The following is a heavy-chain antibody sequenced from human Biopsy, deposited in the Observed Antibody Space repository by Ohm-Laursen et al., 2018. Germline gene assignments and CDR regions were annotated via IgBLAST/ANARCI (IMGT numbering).Heavy chain of an antibody. D-gene: IGHD1-1*01. V-gene: IGHV1-18*01. CDR2: INTYNANT. Sequence: EASVKVSCKASGYTFTSYGISWVRQAPGQGLEWMGWINTYNANTDYAQKVPGRVTMTSDTSISTAYMELSSLGSEDTAAYYCARAVRNQLVSEYWGQGTLVTVSS. CDR3: ARAVRNQLVSEY. J-gene: IGHJ4*02. CDR1: GYTFTSYG.